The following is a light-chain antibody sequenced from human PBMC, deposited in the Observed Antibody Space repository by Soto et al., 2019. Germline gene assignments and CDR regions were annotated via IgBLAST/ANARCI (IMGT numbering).Light chain of an antibody. CDR2: AAS. V-gene: IGKV1-27*01. CDR1: QGISNY. Sequence: DIQMTQSPSSQSASVGDRVTITCRASQGISNYLAWYQQIPGKVPKLLISAASTLQSGVPSRFSGSGSGTAFTLTISSLQPDDVATYYCQKYTNVPAFGGGTKVEIK. CDR3: QKYTNVPA. J-gene: IGKJ4*01.